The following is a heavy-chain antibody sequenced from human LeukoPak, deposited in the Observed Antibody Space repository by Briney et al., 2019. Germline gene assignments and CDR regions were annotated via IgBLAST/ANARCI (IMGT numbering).Heavy chain of an antibody. Sequence: GGSLRLSCAASGFTFSSSTMTWVRQSPGKGLEWVSSISSSSTYIYYADSVKGRFIISRDNAKNSLYLQMKSLRAEDTAVYYCARDFYCSRTSCYAPSFDYWGQGTLVTVSS. V-gene: IGHV3-21*01. CDR2: ISSSSTYI. D-gene: IGHD2-2*01. J-gene: IGHJ4*02. CDR1: GFTFSSST. CDR3: ARDFYCSRTSCYAPSFDY.